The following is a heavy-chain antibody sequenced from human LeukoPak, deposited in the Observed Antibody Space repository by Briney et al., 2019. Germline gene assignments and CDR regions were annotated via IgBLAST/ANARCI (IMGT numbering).Heavy chain of an antibody. CDR2: IYYSGST. J-gene: IGHJ5*02. D-gene: IGHD3/OR15-3a*01. V-gene: IGHV4-39*01. CDR1: GGSISSSSYY. Sequence: KPSETLSLTCTVSGGSISSSSYYWGWIRQPPGKGLEWIGSIYYSGSTYYNPSLKSRVTISVDTSKNQFSLKLSSVTAADTAVYYCARRSDFWTRQKTWFDPWGQGTLVTVSS. CDR3: ARRSDFWTRQKTWFDP.